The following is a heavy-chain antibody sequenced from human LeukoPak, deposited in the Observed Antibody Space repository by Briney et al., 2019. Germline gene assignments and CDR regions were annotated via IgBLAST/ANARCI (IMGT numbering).Heavy chain of an antibody. Sequence: SETLSLTCTVSGGSISSYSWHWIRQPPKKGLEWIGYIYYSGSTHYNPSLKSRVTISVDTSNNQFSLNLSSVTAADTAVYYCAREGEVVDAAFDIWGQGTMVTVSS. CDR3: AREGEVVDAAFDI. D-gene: IGHD2-15*01. CDR1: GGSISSYS. CDR2: IYYSGST. J-gene: IGHJ3*02. V-gene: IGHV4-59*01.